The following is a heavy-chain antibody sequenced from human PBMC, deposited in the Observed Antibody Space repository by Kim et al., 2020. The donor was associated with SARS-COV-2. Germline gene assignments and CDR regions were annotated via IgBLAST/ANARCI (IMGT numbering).Heavy chain of an antibody. V-gene: IGHV3-23*01. Sequence: DSVQGRFTTSRDNSKNMLYLQVNSLRVEDSAIYYCAKDDGRYTSGSVFDKWGQGTLITVSS. J-gene: IGHJ4*02. D-gene: IGHD3-10*01. CDR3: AKDDGRYTSGSVFDK.